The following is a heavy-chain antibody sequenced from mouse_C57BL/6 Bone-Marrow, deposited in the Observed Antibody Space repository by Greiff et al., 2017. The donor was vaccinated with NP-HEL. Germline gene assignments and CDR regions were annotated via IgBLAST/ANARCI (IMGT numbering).Heavy chain of an antibody. CDR2: IDPENGDT. CDR3: TSYLLWSY. Sequence: EVHLVESGAELVRPGASVKLSCTASGFNFKDDYMHWVKQRPEQGLEWIGWIDPENGDTKYDSKFQGKATITADTSTNTAYLQLSSLTSEDTAVYYCTSYLLWSYWGQGTTLTVSS. V-gene: IGHV14-4*01. D-gene: IGHD2-1*01. J-gene: IGHJ2*01. CDR1: GFNFKDDY.